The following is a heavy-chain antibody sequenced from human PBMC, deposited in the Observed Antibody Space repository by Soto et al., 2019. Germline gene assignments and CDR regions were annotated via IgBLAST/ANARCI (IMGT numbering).Heavy chain of an antibody. J-gene: IGHJ5*02. CDR1: GFSLSTSGVG. CDR3: APTYYYDSSGYYYVHP. Sequence: SGPTLVNPTQTLTLTCTFSGFSLSTSGVGVGWIRQPPGKALEWLALIYWDDDKRYSPSLKSRLTITKDTSKNQVVLTMTNMDPVDTASYYCAPTYYYDSSGYYYVHPWGQGTLVTVSS. CDR2: IYWDDDK. D-gene: IGHD3-22*01. V-gene: IGHV2-5*02.